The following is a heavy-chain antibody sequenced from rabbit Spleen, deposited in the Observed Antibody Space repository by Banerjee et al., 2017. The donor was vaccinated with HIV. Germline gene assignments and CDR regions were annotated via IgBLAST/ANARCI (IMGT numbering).Heavy chain of an antibody. D-gene: IGHD2-1*01. Sequence: QAQLVESGGGLVPPEGSLPITCTASGFSISNNYYMCCVHPAPGKGLEWIGCIHTRSGGCMYYANWAKGRFTISKTSATPETLQMTSLTAADTFTYFCVRDGDVANIVLYFNFWGPGTLVTVS. J-gene: IGHJ4*01. CDR2: IHTRSGGCM. V-gene: IGHV1S45*01. CDR3: VRDGDVANIVLYFNF. CDR1: GFSISNNYY.